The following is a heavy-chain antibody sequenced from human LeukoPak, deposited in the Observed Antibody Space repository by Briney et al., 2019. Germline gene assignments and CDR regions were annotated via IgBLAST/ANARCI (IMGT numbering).Heavy chain of an antibody. CDR1: GGSICSYY. CDR3: ASTPYYGSGTVMDV. V-gene: IGHV4-59*08. CDR2: IYYSGST. J-gene: IGHJ6*02. D-gene: IGHD3-10*01. Sequence: SETLSLTCTVSGGSICSYYWSWIRQPPGKGLEWIGYIYYSGSTNYNPSLKSRVTISVDTSKNQFSLKLSSVTAADTAVYYCASTPYYGSGTVMDVWGQGTTVTVSS.